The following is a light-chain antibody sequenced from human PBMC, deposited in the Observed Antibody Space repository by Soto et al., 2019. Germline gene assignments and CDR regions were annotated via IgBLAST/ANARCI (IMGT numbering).Light chain of an antibody. V-gene: IGLV1-40*01. CDR3: QSYDSSLSGVV. Sequence: QSVLTQPPSVSGAPGQRVTISCTGSSSNIGAGSDVHWYQQLPGTAPKLLIYGNSNRPSGVPDRFSGSKSGTSASLAITGAKAEDEADYYCQSYDSSLSGVVFGGGTKLTVL. CDR2: GNS. J-gene: IGLJ2*01. CDR1: SSNIGAGSD.